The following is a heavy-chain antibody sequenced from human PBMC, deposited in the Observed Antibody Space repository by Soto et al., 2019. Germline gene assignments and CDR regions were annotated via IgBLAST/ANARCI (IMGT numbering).Heavy chain of an antibody. CDR1: GFTFSSYE. J-gene: IGHJ5*02. V-gene: IGHV3-48*03. D-gene: IGHD3-10*01. CDR3: ARASGWFGEFEDDNSFDP. Sequence: GGSLRLSCAASGFTFSSYEMNWVRQAPGKGLEWVSYISSSGSTIYYADSVKGRFTISRDNAKNSLYLQMNSLRAEDTAVYYCARASGWFGEFEDDNSFDPWGQGTLVTVSS. CDR2: ISSSGSTI.